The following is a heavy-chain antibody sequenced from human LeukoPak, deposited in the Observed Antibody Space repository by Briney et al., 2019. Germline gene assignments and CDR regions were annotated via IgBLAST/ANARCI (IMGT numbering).Heavy chain of an antibody. Sequence: ASVKVSCKASGYTFTSYDINWVRQDTGQGLEWMGWMNPNSGNTGYAQKFQGRVTMTRNTSISTAYMELSSLRSEDTAVYYCARGSRGHYYDSSGSDYWGQGTLVTVPS. CDR2: MNPNSGNT. V-gene: IGHV1-8*01. CDR3: ARGSRGHYYDSSGSDY. CDR1: GYTFTSYD. J-gene: IGHJ4*02. D-gene: IGHD3-22*01.